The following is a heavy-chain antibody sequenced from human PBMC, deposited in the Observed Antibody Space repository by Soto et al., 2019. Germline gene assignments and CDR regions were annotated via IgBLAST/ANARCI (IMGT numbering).Heavy chain of an antibody. CDR2: IYYSGGT. J-gene: IGHJ5*02. Sequence: SETLSLTCTVSGGSISSGGYYWSWIRQHPGKGLEWIGYIYYSGGTYYNPSLKSRVTISVDTSKNQFSLKLSSVTAADTAVYYCARGAIWFGEFPRLNWFDPWGQGTLVTVSS. V-gene: IGHV4-31*03. CDR1: GGSISSGGYY. CDR3: ARGAIWFGEFPRLNWFDP. D-gene: IGHD3-10*01.